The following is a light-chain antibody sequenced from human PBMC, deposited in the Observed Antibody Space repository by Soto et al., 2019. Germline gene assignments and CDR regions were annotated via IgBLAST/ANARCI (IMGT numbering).Light chain of an antibody. CDR1: QSINSR. J-gene: IGKJ1*01. CDR3: QQYNNYWT. V-gene: IGKV1-5*03. CDR2: KAS. Sequence: DIQMTQSPSTLSASVGDRVTITCRASQSINSRLAWYQQKPGKAPNLLIYKASSLESGVPSRFSGSGSWTEFTLTISSLQPDDFATYYCQQYNNYWTFGQGTKVEIK.